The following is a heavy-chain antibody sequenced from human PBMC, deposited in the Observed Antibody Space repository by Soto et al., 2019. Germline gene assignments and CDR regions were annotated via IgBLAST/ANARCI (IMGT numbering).Heavy chain of an antibody. CDR1: GFTFRNDW. CDR3: ARGRRGAYYFDY. V-gene: IGHV3-74*01. CDR2: VSFDEITT. D-gene: IGHD1-26*01. Sequence: EVQLVESGGGLVQSGGSLRLSCAASGFTFRNDWMHWVRQAPGKGLVWVSRVSFDEITTNYADSVKGRFTVSRDNAKNTLFLQMNSLRVEDTAVYYCARGRRGAYYFDYWGQGTLVTVSS. J-gene: IGHJ4*02.